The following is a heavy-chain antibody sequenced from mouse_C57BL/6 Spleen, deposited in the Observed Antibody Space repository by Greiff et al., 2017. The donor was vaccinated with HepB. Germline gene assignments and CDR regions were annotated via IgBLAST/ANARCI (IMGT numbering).Heavy chain of an antibody. CDR3: ARNWDWYFDV. V-gene: IGHV1-82*01. CDR2: IYPGDGDT. CDR1: GYAFSSSW. Sequence: QVQLQQSGPELVKPGASVKISCKASGYAFSSSWMNWVKQRPGKGLEGIGRIYPGDGDTNYNGKFKGKATLTADKSSSTAYMQLSSLTSEDSAVYFCARNWDWYFDVWGTGTTVTVSS. D-gene: IGHD4-1*01. J-gene: IGHJ1*03.